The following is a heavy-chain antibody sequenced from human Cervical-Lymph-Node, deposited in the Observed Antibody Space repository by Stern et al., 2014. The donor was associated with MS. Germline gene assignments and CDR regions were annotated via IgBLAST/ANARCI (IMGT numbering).Heavy chain of an antibody. Sequence: VQLVESGGAVVQPGRSLRLSCAASGFTFSSYGMHWVRQAPSKGLEWGTVISYDGNHKYYAASVKGRFTISRDNSKNTLHLQMNSVTPDDTAIYYCARDYEDTSMLFDHWGQGTLVTVSS. J-gene: IGHJ4*02. CDR3: ARDYEDTSMLFDH. V-gene: IGHV3-30*03. CDR1: GFTFSSYG. CDR2: ISYDGNHK. D-gene: IGHD2-8*01.